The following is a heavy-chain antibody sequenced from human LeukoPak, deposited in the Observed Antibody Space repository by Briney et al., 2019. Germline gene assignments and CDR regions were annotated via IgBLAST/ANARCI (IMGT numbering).Heavy chain of an antibody. D-gene: IGHD3-22*01. J-gene: IGHJ3*02. V-gene: IGHV1-18*01. CDR1: GYTFTSYG. CDR3: ARDFDYYGSSGYTGNAFDI. Sequence: GASVKVSCKASGYTFTSYGISWVRQAPGQGLEWMGWISAYNGNTNYAQKLQGRVTMTTDTSTSTAYMELRSLRSDDTAVYYCARDFDYYGSSGYTGNAFDIWGQGTMVTVSS. CDR2: ISAYNGNT.